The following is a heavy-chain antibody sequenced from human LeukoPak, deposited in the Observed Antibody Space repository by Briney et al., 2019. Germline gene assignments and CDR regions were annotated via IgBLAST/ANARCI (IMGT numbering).Heavy chain of an antibody. CDR2: IYYSGST. V-gene: IGHV4-59*08. Sequence: SETLSLTCTVSGASISSYYWSWIRQPPGKGLEWIGYIYYSGSTNHNPSLKSRVTMSVDTSKNQFSLNLSSVTAADTAVYYCARSPSTGPDYWGQGTLVTVSS. CDR3: ARSPSTGPDY. CDR1: GASISSYY. J-gene: IGHJ4*02. D-gene: IGHD1-1*01.